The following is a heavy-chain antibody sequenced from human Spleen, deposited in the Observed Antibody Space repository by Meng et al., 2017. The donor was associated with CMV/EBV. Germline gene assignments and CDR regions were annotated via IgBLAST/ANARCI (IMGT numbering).Heavy chain of an antibody. Sequence: GGSLRLSCAASGFTFSGYSMNWVRQAPGMGLEWVSSINSDSNYISYADSVKGRFTISRDNAKDTVYLQMNSLTVEDAAVYYCGDFEAGWGQGTLVTVSS. CDR2: INSDSNYI. J-gene: IGHJ4*02. CDR1: GFTFSGYS. D-gene: IGHD3-3*01. CDR3: GDFEAG. V-gene: IGHV3-21*01.